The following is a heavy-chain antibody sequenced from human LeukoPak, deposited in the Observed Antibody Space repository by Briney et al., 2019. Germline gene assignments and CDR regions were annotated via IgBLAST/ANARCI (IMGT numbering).Heavy chain of an antibody. J-gene: IGHJ4*02. CDR2: INHSGST. Sequence: SETLSLTCAVYGGSFSGYYWSWIRQPPGKGLEWIGEINHSGSTNYNPSLKSRVTISVDTSKNQFSLKLSSVTAADTAVYYCARGPSSSGGYYFDYWGQGTLVTVSS. CDR3: ARGPSSSGGYYFDY. D-gene: IGHD6-13*01. CDR1: GGSFSGYY. V-gene: IGHV4-34*01.